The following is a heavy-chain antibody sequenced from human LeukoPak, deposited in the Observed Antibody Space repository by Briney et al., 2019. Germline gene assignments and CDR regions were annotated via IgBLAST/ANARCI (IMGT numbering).Heavy chain of an antibody. CDR1: GFTFSNAW. D-gene: IGHD3-3*01. V-gene: IGHV3-15*01. Sequence: PGGSLRLSCAASGFTFSNAWMSWVRQAPGKGLEWVGRIKSKTDGGTTDYAAPVKGRFTIPRDDSKNTLYLQMNSLKTEDTAVYYCTTDYDLWSPFDYWGQGTLVTVSS. CDR3: TTDYDLWSPFDY. J-gene: IGHJ4*02. CDR2: IKSKTDGGTT.